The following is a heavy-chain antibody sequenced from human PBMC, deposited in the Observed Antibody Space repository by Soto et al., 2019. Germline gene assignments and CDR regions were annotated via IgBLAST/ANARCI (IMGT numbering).Heavy chain of an antibody. CDR2: IDPSDSYT. V-gene: IGHV5-10-1*01. CDR1: GYSFTSYW. J-gene: IGHJ4*02. D-gene: IGHD3-3*01. Sequence: PGESLKISCKGSGYSFTSYWISWVRQMPGKGLEWMGRIDPSDSYTNYSPSFQGHVTISADKSISTAYLQWSSLKASDTAMYYCARHEPTIKKDYYFWSGSPTAPYYRGQGTLVTVFS. CDR3: ARHEPTIKKDYYFWSGSPTAPYY.